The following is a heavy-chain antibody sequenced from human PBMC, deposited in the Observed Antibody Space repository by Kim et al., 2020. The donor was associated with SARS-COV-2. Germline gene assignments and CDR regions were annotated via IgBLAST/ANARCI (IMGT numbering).Heavy chain of an antibody. Sequence: ASVKVSCKASGYTFTSYGISWVRQAPGQGLEWMGWISAYNGNTNYAQKLQGRVTMTTDTSTSTAYMELRSLRSDDTAVYYCARTPGDLWRGWFDPWGQGTLVTVSS. V-gene: IGHV1-18*01. CDR3: ARTPGDLWRGWFDP. J-gene: IGHJ5*02. CDR2: ISAYNGNT. D-gene: IGHD3-3*01. CDR1: GYTFTSYG.